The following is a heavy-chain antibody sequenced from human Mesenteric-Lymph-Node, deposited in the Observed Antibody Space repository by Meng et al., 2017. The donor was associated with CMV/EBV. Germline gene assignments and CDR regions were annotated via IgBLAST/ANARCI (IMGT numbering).Heavy chain of an antibody. J-gene: IGHJ6*02. D-gene: IGHD4-11*01. CDR2: IYYSGST. V-gene: IGHV4-39*07. CDR3: VRDGPYSRNGMDV. Sequence: GPLRLSCTVSGGPISSSSYYWGWIRQPPGTGLEWIGRIYYSGSTFYNPSLKSRVTISIDTSKNQFSLKLSSVTAADTAVYYCVRDGPYSRNGMDVWGQGTTVTVSS. CDR1: GGPISSSSYY.